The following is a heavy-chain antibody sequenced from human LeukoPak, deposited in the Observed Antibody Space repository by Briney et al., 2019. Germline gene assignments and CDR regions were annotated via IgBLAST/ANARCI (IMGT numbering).Heavy chain of an antibody. CDR1: GGPFSGYY. CDR3: ARVTYCTTTSCHPLGWFDP. V-gene: IGHV4-34*01. CDR2: INHSGSF. D-gene: IGHD2-8*01. J-gene: IGHJ5*02. Sequence: PSETLSLTCAVYGGPFSGYYWSWIRQAPGKGLEWIGEINHSGSFNYNPSLKSRLLILVDTSKNQFSLKLSSVTAADTAVCYCARVTYCTTTSCHPLGWFDPWGQGTLVTVSS.